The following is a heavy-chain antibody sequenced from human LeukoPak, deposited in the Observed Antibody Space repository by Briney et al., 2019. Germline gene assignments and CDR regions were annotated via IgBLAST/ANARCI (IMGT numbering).Heavy chain of an antibody. D-gene: IGHD2-15*01. Sequence: ASVKVSCKASGGTFSSYAISWVRQAPGQGLEWMGRIIPILGIANYAQKFQGRVTITADKSTSTAYMELSSLRSEDTAVYYCASRVVTGDYLDYWGQGTLVTVSS. CDR2: IIPILGIA. CDR3: ASRVVTGDYLDY. CDR1: GGTFSSYA. J-gene: IGHJ4*02. V-gene: IGHV1-69*04.